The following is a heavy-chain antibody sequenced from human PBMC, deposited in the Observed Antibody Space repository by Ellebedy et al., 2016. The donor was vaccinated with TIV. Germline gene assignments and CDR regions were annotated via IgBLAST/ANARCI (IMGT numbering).Heavy chain of an antibody. CDR1: GGSISSSSYY. Sequence: SETLSLXXSVSGGSISSSSYYWGWIRQPPGQGLDWIGSIHYSGSTYYNPSLKSRVTISVDTSENQISLKLSSVTAADTAVYYCARFGQQLTYWYFDLWGRGTLVTVSS. CDR2: IHYSGST. CDR3: ARFGQQLTYWYFDL. J-gene: IGHJ2*01. D-gene: IGHD6-13*01. V-gene: IGHV4-39*01.